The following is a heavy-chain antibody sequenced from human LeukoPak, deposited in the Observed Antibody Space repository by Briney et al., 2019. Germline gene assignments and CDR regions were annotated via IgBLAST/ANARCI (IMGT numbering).Heavy chain of an antibody. V-gene: IGHV4-59*08. Sequence: SETLSLTCTVSGGSISSYYWSWIRQPPGKGLEWIGYIYYTGTTNYNPSLKSRVTISVDTSKKQLSLKLSSVTAADTAVYYCAKLPLRSHFDYWGQGTLVTVSS. CDR1: GGSISSYY. J-gene: IGHJ4*02. CDR2: IYYTGTT. CDR3: AKLPLRSHFDY.